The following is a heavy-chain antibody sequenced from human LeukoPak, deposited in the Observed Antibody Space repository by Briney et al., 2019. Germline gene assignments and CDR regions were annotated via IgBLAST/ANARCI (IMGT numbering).Heavy chain of an antibody. D-gene: IGHD3-22*01. J-gene: IGHJ4*02. CDR3: ARMGYYYSIPTFSDY. V-gene: IGHV3-66*02. CDR2: IYSGGST. Sequence: PGGSLRLSCAASGFTVSSNYMSWVRQAPGKGLEWVSVIYSGGSTYYADSVKGRFTISRDNSKNTLYLQMNSLRAEDTAVYYCARMGYYYSIPTFSDYWGQGTLVTVSS. CDR1: GFTVSSNY.